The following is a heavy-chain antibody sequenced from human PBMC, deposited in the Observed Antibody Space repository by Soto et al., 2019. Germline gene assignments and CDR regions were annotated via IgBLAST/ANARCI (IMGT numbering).Heavy chain of an antibody. CDR2: IKPSGGSI. CDR1: GYPFTSYY. CDR3: ARAMITVTLVPLGNSYYGMDV. D-gene: IGHD3-16*01. J-gene: IGHJ6*02. Sequence: VKVSCKASGYPFTSYYMHWVRQAPGQGLEWMGVIKPSGGSISYAQKFRGRVTMTRDTSTSTVYMDLSSLRSEDTAIYYCARAMITVTLVPLGNSYYGMDVWGQGTTVTVSS. V-gene: IGHV1-46*01.